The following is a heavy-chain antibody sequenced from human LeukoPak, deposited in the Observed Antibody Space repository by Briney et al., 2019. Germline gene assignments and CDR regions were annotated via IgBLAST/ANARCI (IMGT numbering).Heavy chain of an antibody. Sequence: PGESLRLSCAASGFTFSSYSMNWVRQAPGKGLEWVSSISSSSSYIYYADSVKGRFTISRDNAKNSLYLQMNSLRAEDTAVYYCARDGSKAAMALNWFDPWGQGTLVTVSS. D-gene: IGHD5-18*01. CDR3: ARDGSKAAMALNWFDP. CDR2: ISSSSSYI. J-gene: IGHJ5*02. V-gene: IGHV3-21*01. CDR1: GFTFSSYS.